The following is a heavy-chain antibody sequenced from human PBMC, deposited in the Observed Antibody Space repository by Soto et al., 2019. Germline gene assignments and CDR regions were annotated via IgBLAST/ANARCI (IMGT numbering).Heavy chain of an antibody. CDR1: GFTFSSYG. D-gene: IGHD2-15*01. J-gene: IGHJ4*02. V-gene: IGHV3-30*18. CDR3: AKDLYCSGVSCYFQTPLGLDY. Sequence: GGSLRLSCAASGFTFSSYGMHWVRQAPGKGLEWVAVISYDGSNKYYADSVKGRFTISRDNSKNTLYLQMNSLRAEDTAVYYCAKDLYCSGVSCYFQTPLGLDYWGQGTLVTVSS. CDR2: ISYDGSNK.